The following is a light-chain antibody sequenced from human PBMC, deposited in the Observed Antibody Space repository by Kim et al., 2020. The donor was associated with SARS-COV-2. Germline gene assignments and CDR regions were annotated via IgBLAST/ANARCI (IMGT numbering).Light chain of an antibody. V-gene: IGLV1-51*01. CDR1: SSNIANDF. Sequence: GQTVPISCSGNSSNIANDFLAWYQQVPGTAPKLLIYNNDKRPSGIPDRFSVSKSGASATLAITGLQTGDEAEYFCGTWDSTLKIGVFGGGTQLTVL. J-gene: IGLJ3*02. CDR3: GTWDSTLKIGV. CDR2: NND.